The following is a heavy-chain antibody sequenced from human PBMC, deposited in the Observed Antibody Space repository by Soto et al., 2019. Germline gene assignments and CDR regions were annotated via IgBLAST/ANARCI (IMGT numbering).Heavy chain of an antibody. Sequence: SETLSLTCTVSVGSIYSSGYYWFWIRHPPGRGLEWIGNIDYNGVTYSNPSLKSRVTISRDTSKSQFSLKLTSVTAADTALYYCGKVLVGATGHTDSDSWGPGTLVTVSS. D-gene: IGHD2-15*01. V-gene: IGHV4-39*01. CDR2: IDYNGVT. CDR3: GKVLVGATGHTDSDS. J-gene: IGHJ4*02. CDR1: VGSIYSSGYY.